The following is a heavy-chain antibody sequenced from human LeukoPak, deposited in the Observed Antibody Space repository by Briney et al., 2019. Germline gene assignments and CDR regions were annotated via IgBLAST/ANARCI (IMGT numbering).Heavy chain of an antibody. Sequence: ASVKVSCKASGYTFTNYGISWVRQAPGQGLEWMGWISAYSGNTNYAQNLQGRVTMTTDTSTSTAYMELSSLRSEDTAVYYCARGSGDLDYYYYMDVWGKGTTVTASS. CDR2: ISAYSGNT. CDR1: GYTFTNYG. V-gene: IGHV1-18*01. D-gene: IGHD3-10*01. J-gene: IGHJ6*03. CDR3: ARGSGDLDYYYYMDV.